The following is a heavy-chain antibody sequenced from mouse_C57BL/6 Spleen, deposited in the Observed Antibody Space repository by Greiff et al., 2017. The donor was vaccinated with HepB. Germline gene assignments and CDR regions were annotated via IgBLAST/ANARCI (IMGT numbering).Heavy chain of an antibody. J-gene: IGHJ1*03. Sequence: EVQLQQSGAELVRPGASVKLSCTASGFNIKDYYMHWVKQRPEQGLEWIGRIDPEDGDTEYAPKFQGKATMTADTSSNTAYLQLSSLTSEDAAVYYCAPYGNDWYFDVWGTGTTVTVSS. V-gene: IGHV14-1*01. CDR2: IDPEDGDT. CDR1: GFNIKDYY. D-gene: IGHD2-1*01. CDR3: APYGNDWYFDV.